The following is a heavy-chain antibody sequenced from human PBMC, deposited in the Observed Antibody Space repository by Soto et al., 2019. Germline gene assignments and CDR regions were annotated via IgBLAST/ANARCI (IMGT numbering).Heavy chain of an antibody. V-gene: IGHV3-23*01. CDR3: AKEIRGSTVFQY. J-gene: IGHJ4*02. CDR1: GFTFSSDA. D-gene: IGHD3-10*01. CDR2: IGVGAVRT. Sequence: EVQLLESGGGSVQPGGSLRLSCAASGFTFSSDAMSWVRQAPGKGLEWVAYIGVGAVRTDYADSVKGRFTISRDNSRNTLYLQMNSLRDEDTAVYFCAKEIRGSTVFQYWGQGTLVTVSS.